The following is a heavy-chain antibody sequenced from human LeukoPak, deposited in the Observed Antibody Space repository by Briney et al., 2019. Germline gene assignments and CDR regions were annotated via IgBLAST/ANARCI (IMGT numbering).Heavy chain of an antibody. V-gene: IGHV4-34*01. J-gene: IGHJ6*02. CDR2: INHSGST. D-gene: IGHD3-10*01. CDR1: GGSFSGYY. Sequence: PSETLSLTCAVYGGSFSGYYWSWLRQPPGKGLEWIGEINHSGSTNYNPSLKSRVTISVDTSKNQFSLKLSSVTAADTAVYYCARGRDQELLWFGESGGAEYGMDVWGQGTTVTVSS. CDR3: ARGRDQELLWFGESGGAEYGMDV.